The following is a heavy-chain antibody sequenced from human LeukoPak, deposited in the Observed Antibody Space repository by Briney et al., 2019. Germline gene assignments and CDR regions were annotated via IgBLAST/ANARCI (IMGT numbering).Heavy chain of an antibody. V-gene: IGHV3-21*01. CDR1: GFTFSSYS. Sequence: PGGSLRLSCGASGFTFSSYSMNWVRQAPGKGLEWVSSISSSSSYIYFADSVKGRFTISRDNAKNSLYLQMNSLRAEDTAVYYCASQPATGDAFDIWGQGTMVTVSS. CDR2: ISSSSSYI. CDR3: ASQPATGDAFDI. J-gene: IGHJ3*02. D-gene: IGHD1-14*01.